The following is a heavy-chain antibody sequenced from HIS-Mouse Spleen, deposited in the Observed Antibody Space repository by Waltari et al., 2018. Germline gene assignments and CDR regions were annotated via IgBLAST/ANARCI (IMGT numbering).Heavy chain of an antibody. CDR3: ARDLELDAFDI. V-gene: IGHV3-74*01. Sequence: EVQLVESGGGLVQPGGSLRLSCAASGFTFSSYWMHWVRQAPGKGLVWVSRINSDGRSTSYADSVKGRFTISRDNAKNTRYLQMNSLRAEDTAVYYCARDLELDAFDIWGQGTMVTVSS. D-gene: IGHD1-1*01. J-gene: IGHJ3*02. CDR1: GFTFSSYW. CDR2: INSDGRST.